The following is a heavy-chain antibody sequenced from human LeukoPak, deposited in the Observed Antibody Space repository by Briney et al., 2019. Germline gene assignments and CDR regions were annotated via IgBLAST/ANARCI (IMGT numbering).Heavy chain of an antibody. CDR1: GDSISSAY. CDR2: LYVNGSP. V-gene: IGHV4-4*07. CDR3: ARMPVPIHDAFDI. Sequence: SETLSLTCTVSGDSISSAYWGWIRQSAGKELEYIGRLYVNGSPNSNPSLKSRVTMSLDTSKNQFSLKMTSVTAADSAIYFCARMPVPIHDAFDIWGQGTAVMVSS. D-gene: IGHD2-2*01. J-gene: IGHJ3*02.